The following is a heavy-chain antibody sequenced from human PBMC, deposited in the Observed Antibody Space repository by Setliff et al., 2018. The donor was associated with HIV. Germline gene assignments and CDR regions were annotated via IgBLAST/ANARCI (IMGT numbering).Heavy chain of an antibody. CDR1: GYSFTNHY. D-gene: IGHD1-26*01. CDR2: INPTGGST. V-gene: IGHV1-46*01. CDR3: ASSRVGATSVDYFDY. Sequence: GASVKVSCKPSGYSFTNHYMHWVRQAPGQGLEWMGVINPTGGSTRNTQKFQGRVAMTRDTSTSTAYMELRSLRSDDTAVYYCASSRVGATSVDYFDYWGQGTLVTVSS. J-gene: IGHJ4*02.